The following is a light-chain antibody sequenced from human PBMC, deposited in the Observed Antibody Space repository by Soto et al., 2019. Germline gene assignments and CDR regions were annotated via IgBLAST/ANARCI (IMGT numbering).Light chain of an antibody. V-gene: IGKV1-39*01. J-gene: IGKJ1*01. CDR1: QSISSY. Sequence: DIQMTQSPSSLSAFVGDRVTITCRASQSISSYLNWYQQKPGKAPKLLIYAASSLQSGVPSRFSGSGSGTDFTLTISSLQPEDFATYYYQQSYSTPTFGQG. CDR2: AAS. CDR3: QQSYSTPT.